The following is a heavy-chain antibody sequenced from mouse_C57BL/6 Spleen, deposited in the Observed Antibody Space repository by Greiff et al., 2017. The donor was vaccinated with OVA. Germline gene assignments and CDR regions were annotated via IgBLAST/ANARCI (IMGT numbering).Heavy chain of an antibody. V-gene: IGHV5-12*01. CDR3: ARRETGYAMDY. CDR1: GFTFSDYY. Sequence: EVQLVESGGGLVQPGGSLKLSCAASGFTFSDYYMYWVRQTPEKRLEWVAYISNGGGSTYYPDTVKGRFTISRDNAKNTLYLQMSRLKSEDTAMYYCARRETGYAMDYWGQGTSVTVSS. J-gene: IGHJ4*01. CDR2: ISNGGGST.